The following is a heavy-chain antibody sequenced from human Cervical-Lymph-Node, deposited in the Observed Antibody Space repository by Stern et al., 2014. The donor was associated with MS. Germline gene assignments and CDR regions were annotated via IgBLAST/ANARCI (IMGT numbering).Heavy chain of an antibody. J-gene: IGHJ4*02. D-gene: IGHD3-10*01. V-gene: IGHV1-8*01. Sequence: VQLVESGAEVKKPGASVKVSCKASGYTFTSYEINWVRQATGHGLEWMGWMSHNSDNIGYAQQFQGRFTMTRNTYISTAYMELSSLRPEDTAVYYCARCRPGELFPDYWGQGTLVTVSS. CDR3: ARCRPGELFPDY. CDR1: GYTFTSYE. CDR2: MSHNSDNI.